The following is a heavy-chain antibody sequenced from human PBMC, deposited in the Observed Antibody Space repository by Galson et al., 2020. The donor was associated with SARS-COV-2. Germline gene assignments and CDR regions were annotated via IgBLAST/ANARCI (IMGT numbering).Heavy chain of an antibody. CDR3: ARESGQWLVPPYFDY. V-gene: IGHV4-39*07. CDR1: GGSISSSRYY. D-gene: IGHD6-19*01. J-gene: IGHJ4*02. Sequence: ASETLSLTCTVSGGSISSSRYYWGWIRQPPGKGLEWIGSIYYSGSTYYNPSLKSRVTISVDTSKNQFSLKLSSVTAADTAVYYCARESGQWLVPPYFDYWGQGTLVTVSS. CDR2: IYYSGST.